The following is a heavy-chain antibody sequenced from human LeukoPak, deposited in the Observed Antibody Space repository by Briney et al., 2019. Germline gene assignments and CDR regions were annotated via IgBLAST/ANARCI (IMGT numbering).Heavy chain of an antibody. Sequence: GGSLRLSCVASGFTFSNFEMTWVRQAPEKGLEWVSYISSSGSSKYYGDSVKGRFTISRDNAKNALYLQMNSLRAEDTAVYYCARDDADYFEYWGQGTLVTVSS. CDR3: ARDDADYFEY. J-gene: IGHJ4*02. V-gene: IGHV3-48*03. CDR1: GFTFSNFE. CDR2: ISSSGSSK.